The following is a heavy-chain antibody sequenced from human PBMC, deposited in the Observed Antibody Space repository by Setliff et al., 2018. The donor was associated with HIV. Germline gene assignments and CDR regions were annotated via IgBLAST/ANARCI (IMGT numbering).Heavy chain of an antibody. D-gene: IGHD3-3*01. V-gene: IGHV4-59*11. J-gene: IGHJ6*03. CDR2: VYYSVST. CDR3: ARGVVDYDFWSGSGDYYYMDV. Sequence: PSETLSLTCTVSGGSMNSHYWSWIRQSPGRGLEWIGHVYYSVSTKYNPSLKSRVSMSIDTSKNQFSLKMSSVTAADTAVYYCARGVVDYDFWSGSGDYYYMDVWGKGTTVTVSS. CDR1: GGSMNSHY.